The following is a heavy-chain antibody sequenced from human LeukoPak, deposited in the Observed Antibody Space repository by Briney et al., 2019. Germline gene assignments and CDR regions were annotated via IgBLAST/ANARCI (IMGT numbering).Heavy chain of an antibody. J-gene: IGHJ4*02. CDR2: INSDGSST. CDR1: EFTFSSHW. Sequence: GGSLRLSCAASEFTFSSHWMHWVRQVPGKGLVWVSRINSDGSSTNYADSVRGRFSISRDNAKNTLYLQMDSLRAEDTAVYYCVRGLSGYASSLGYWGQGTLVTVSA. V-gene: IGHV3-74*01. CDR3: VRGLSGYASSLGY. D-gene: IGHD2-2*01.